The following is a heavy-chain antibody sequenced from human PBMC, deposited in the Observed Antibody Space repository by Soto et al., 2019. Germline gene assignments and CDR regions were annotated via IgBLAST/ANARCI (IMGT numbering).Heavy chain of an antibody. CDR3: ASGTINYYDSSGKGAFDI. Sequence: PGGSLRLSCAASGFTFSSYAMHWVRQAPGKGLEWVAVISYDGSNKYYADSVKGRFTISRDNSKNTLYLQMNSLRAEDTAVYYCASGTINYYDSSGKGAFDIWGQGTMVTVSS. J-gene: IGHJ3*02. CDR2: ISYDGSNK. D-gene: IGHD3-22*01. V-gene: IGHV3-30-3*01. CDR1: GFTFSSYA.